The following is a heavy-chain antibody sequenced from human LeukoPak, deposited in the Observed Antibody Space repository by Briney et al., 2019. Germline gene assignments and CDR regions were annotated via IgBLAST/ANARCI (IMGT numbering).Heavy chain of an antibody. Sequence: GGSLRLSCAASGFTFSNAYMTWVRQAPGKGLEWVGMIKEDGSQKYYVDSVRGRFTISRDNAKNSLYLEMNSLRAEDAAVYYCVRDSGWYRLFYWGQGTLVTVSS. CDR3: VRDSGWYRLFY. CDR1: GFTFSNAY. D-gene: IGHD6-13*01. V-gene: IGHV3-7*03. J-gene: IGHJ4*02. CDR2: IKEDGSQK.